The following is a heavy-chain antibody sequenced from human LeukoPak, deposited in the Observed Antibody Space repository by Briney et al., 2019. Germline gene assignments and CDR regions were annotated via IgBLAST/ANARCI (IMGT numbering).Heavy chain of an antibody. CDR3: ASLYGSGIRHDY. CDR1: GGSISSYY. Sequence: KPSETRSLTCTVSGGSISSYYWSWIRQPPGKGLEWIGYIYYSGSTNYNPSLKSRVTISVDTSKNQFSLKLSSVTAADTAVYYCASLYGSGIRHDYWGQGTLVTVSS. CDR2: IYYSGST. V-gene: IGHV4-59*01. J-gene: IGHJ4*02. D-gene: IGHD3-10*01.